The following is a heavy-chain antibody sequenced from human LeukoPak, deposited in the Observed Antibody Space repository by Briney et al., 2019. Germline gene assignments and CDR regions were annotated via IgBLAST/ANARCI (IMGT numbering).Heavy chain of an antibody. V-gene: IGHV4-30-2*01. Sequence: SETLSLTCAVSGYSISSGGYSWSWIRQPPGKGLEWIGYIYHSGSTYYNPSLKSRVTISVDRSKNQFSLKLSSVTAADTAVYYCARGYSRDAFDIWGQGTMVTVSS. CDR2: IYHSGST. D-gene: IGHD5-18*01. J-gene: IGHJ3*02. CDR3: ARGYSRDAFDI. CDR1: GYSISSGGYS.